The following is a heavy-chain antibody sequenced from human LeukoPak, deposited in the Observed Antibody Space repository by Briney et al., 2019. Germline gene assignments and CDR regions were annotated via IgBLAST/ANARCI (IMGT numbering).Heavy chain of an antibody. J-gene: IGHJ4*02. CDR2: ISSSSSYI. Sequence: GGSLRLSCAASGFAFNSQTMSWVRQAPGKGLEWVSSISSSSSYIYYADSVKGRFTISRDNAKNSLYLQMNSLRAEDTAVYYCARPVKTVTSEFDYWGQGTLVTVSS. CDR3: ARPVKTVTSEFDY. CDR1: GFAFNSQT. V-gene: IGHV3-21*01. D-gene: IGHD4-23*01.